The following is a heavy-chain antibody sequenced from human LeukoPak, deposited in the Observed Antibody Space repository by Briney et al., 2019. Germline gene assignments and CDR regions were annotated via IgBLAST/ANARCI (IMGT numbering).Heavy chain of an antibody. J-gene: IGHJ5*02. D-gene: IGHD3-3*01. CDR2: MNPNSVNT. V-gene: IGHV1-8*01. CDR1: GYTFTSYD. Sequence: ASVKVSCKASGYTFTSYDINWVRQATGQGLEWMGWMNPNSVNTGYAQKFQGRVTMTRNTSISTAYMELSSLRSEDTAVYYCARGRVFLNWFDPWGQGTLVTVSS. CDR3: ARGRVFLNWFDP.